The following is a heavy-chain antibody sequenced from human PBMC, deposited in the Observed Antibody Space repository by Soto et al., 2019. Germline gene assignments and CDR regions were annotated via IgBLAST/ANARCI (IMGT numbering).Heavy chain of an antibody. Sequence: SETLSLTCSVSSSSINSFYWTWIRQPPGKGLECIGYIDYSGNTNYSPSLKSRVTISLDTSKKQISLRLSSVTAADTAVYYCARGLRETTYDYVWGSYRYSGYFDSWSQGTLVTVSS. J-gene: IGHJ4*02. CDR2: IDYSGNT. D-gene: IGHD3-16*02. V-gene: IGHV4-59*01. CDR3: ARGLRETTYDYVWGSYRYSGYFDS. CDR1: SSSINSFY.